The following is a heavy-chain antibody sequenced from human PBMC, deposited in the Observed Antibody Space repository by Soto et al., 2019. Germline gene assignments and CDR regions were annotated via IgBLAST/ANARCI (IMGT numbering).Heavy chain of an antibody. J-gene: IGHJ3*01. Sequence: GGSLRLSCAASGFTFSSYTMSWVRQAPGKGLEWVSSIGISIGYIYYGESVTGRFTISRDNAKNSLFLQMNSLRAEDTAVYFCGRNVLAVTEDAVDVWGQGTMVTVSS. CDR3: GRNVLAVTEDAVDV. D-gene: IGHD6-6*01. V-gene: IGHV3-21*01. CDR2: IGISIGYI. CDR1: GFTFSSYT.